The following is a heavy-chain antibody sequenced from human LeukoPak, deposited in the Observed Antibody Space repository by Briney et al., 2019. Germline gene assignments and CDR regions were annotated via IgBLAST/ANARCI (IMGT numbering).Heavy chain of an antibody. Sequence: PGGSLRLSCAASGFTFSNYGMYWVRQAPGKGLEWVAVIWYDGSNKYYADSVKGRFTISRDNSKNTLYLQMNSLRAEDTAVYYCAKTFKINAYFDYWGQGTLVTVSS. CDR1: GFTFSNYG. V-gene: IGHV3-33*06. J-gene: IGHJ4*02. CDR2: IWYDGSNK. CDR3: AKTFKINAYFDY. D-gene: IGHD3-16*01.